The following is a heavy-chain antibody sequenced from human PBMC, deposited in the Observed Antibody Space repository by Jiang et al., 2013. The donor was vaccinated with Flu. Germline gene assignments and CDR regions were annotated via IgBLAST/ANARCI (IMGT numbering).Heavy chain of an antibody. V-gene: IGHV4-34*01. J-gene: IGHJ5*02. CDR1: GGSFSGYY. CDR2: INHSGST. CDR3: ARGVCSSTSCYIGWFDP. D-gene: IGHD2-2*02. Sequence: KPSETLSLTCAVYGGSFSGYYWSWIRQPPGKGLEWIGEINHSGSTNYNPSLKSRVTISVDTSKNQFSLKLSSVTAADTAVYYCARGVCSSTSCYIGWFDPWGQGTLVTVSS.